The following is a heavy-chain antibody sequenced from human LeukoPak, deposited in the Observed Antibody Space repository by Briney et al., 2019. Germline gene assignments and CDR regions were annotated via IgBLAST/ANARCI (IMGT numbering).Heavy chain of an antibody. CDR2: INPSGGST. V-gene: IGHV1-46*01. J-gene: IGHJ3*02. D-gene: IGHD4-17*01. CDR3: ARDTAPRGAFDI. CDR1: GYTFTSYY. Sequence: ASVKVSFKASGYTFTSYYMHWVRQAPGQGLEWMGIINPSGGSTSYAQKFQGRVTMTRDTSTSTVYMELSSLRSEDTAVYYCARDTAPRGAFDIWGQGTMVTVSS.